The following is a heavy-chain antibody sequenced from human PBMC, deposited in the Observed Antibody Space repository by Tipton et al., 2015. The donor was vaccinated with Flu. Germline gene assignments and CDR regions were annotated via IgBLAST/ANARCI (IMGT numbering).Heavy chain of an antibody. J-gene: IGHJ5*02. D-gene: IGHD5-12*01. Sequence: TLSLTCTVSGDSINSGGFHWGWIRQPPGRGLEGIGFFFYGGDTYYNPPLKSRVTISGATSKKQFSLRLNSVTAADTAIYYCARQALVRDIDTYNWFDPWGQGTLVTVSS. CDR2: FFYGGDT. V-gene: IGHV4-39*01. CDR3: ARQALVRDIDTYNWFDP. CDR1: GDSINSGGFH.